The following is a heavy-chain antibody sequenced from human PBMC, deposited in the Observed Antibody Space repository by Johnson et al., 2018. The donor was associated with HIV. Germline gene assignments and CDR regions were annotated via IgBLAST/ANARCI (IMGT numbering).Heavy chain of an antibody. D-gene: IGHD2-21*02. J-gene: IGHJ1*01. Sequence: VQLVESGGGLVQPGGSLRLPCAASGFIFRNYWMHWVRQTPGKGLVWVARIYSDGSDTAYADSVKGRFTISRDNAKNSLYLQMNSLRAEDTALYYCAREPMDCGGDCWAMWG. CDR3: AREPMDCGGDCWAM. V-gene: IGHV3-74*03. CDR1: GFIFRNYW. CDR2: IYSDGSDT.